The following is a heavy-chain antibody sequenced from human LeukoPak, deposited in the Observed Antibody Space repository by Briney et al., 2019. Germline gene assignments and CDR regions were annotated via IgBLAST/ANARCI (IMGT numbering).Heavy chain of an antibody. D-gene: IGHD3-22*01. V-gene: IGHV4-59*01. CDR1: GGSISSYY. CDR3: AREGITYYYDSSAQDAFDI. CDR2: IYYSGST. J-gene: IGHJ3*02. Sequence: SETLSLTCTVSGGSISSYYLSWIRQPPGKGLEWIGYIYYSGSTNYNPSLKSRVTISVDTSKNQFSLKLSSVTAADTAVYYCAREGITYYYDSSAQDAFDIWGQGTMVTVSS.